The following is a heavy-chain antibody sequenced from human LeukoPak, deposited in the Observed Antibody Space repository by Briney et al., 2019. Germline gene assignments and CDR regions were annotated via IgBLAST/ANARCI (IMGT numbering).Heavy chain of an antibody. CDR1: GGSISSYY. CDR3: ARGFRGMPYSGSYYYYYYYMDV. V-gene: IGHV4-59*01. Sequence: SETLSLTCTVSGGSISSYYWSWIRQPPGKGLEWIGYIYYSGSTNYNPSLKSRVTISVDTSKNQFSPKLSSVTAADTAVYYCARGFRGMPYSGSYYYYYYYMDVWGKGTTVTVSS. CDR2: IYYSGST. J-gene: IGHJ6*03. D-gene: IGHD1-26*01.